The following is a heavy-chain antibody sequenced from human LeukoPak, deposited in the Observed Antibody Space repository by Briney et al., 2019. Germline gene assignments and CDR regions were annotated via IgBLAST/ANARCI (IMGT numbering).Heavy chain of an antibody. D-gene: IGHD3-16*01. V-gene: IGHV3-48*03. J-gene: IGHJ3*02. CDR1: GFTFSGHE. CDR2: ISNSGNTI. CDR3: ARDWGTGIRQSAFDI. Sequence: GGSLRLSCAASGFTFSGHEMNWVRQAPGKGLEWVSYISNSGNTIYYADSVKGRFSISRDNAKNSLYLQMNSLRAEDTAVYYCARDWGTGIRQSAFDIWGQGTMVTVSS.